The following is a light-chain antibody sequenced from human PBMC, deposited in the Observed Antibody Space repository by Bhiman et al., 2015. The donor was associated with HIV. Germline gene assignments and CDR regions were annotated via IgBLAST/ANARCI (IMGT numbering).Light chain of an antibody. J-gene: IGLJ1*01. CDR1: KLGDKY. Sequence: SYELTQPPSVSVSPGQTASITCSGDKLGDKYVCWYQQKPGQSPVLVMYQDNKRPSGIPERFSGSNSGNTATLTISGTQAMDEADYYCQAWDSLHGVFGTGTKVTVL. CDR2: QDN. V-gene: IGLV3-1*01. CDR3: QAWDSLHGV.